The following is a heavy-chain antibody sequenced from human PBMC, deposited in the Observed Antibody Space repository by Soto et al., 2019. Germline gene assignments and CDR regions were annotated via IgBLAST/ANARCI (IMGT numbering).Heavy chain of an antibody. CDR2: ISSSSSTI. D-gene: IGHD6-13*01. Sequence: GALRLSCAASGFTFSSYSMNWVRHAPGKGLEWVSYISSSSSTIYYADSVKGRFTISRDNAKNSLYLQMNSLRAEDTAVYYCAREDSSSWLNWFDPWGQGTLVTVSS. V-gene: IGHV3-48*01. CDR3: AREDSSSWLNWFDP. CDR1: GFTFSSYS. J-gene: IGHJ5*02.